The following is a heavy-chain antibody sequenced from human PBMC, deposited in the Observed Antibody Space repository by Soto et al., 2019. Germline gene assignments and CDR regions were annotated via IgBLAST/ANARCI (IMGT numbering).Heavy chain of an antibody. D-gene: IGHD1-7*01. V-gene: IGHV1-8*01. Sequence: GTSVKLSWKASGYAFTIYDRNWVRQDTGQGLEWMGWMNPNSGNTGYVQKFQGRVTMTRNTSISTAYMELRSLRSDDTAVYYCARITGTTVYYGMDVWGQGTTVTVSS. CDR3: ARITGTTVYYGMDV. CDR2: MNPNSGNT. CDR1: GYAFTIYD. J-gene: IGHJ6*02.